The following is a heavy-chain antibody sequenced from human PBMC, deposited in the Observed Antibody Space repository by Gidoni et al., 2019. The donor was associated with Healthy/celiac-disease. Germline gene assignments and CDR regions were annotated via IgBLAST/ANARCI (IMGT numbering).Heavy chain of an antibody. CDR2: ISYDGSNK. CDR3: AKQREFDP. V-gene: IGHV3-30*18. CDR1: GFTFRSYG. J-gene: IGHJ5*02. Sequence: QVQLVESGGGVVQPGRSLRRSCAASGFTFRSYGMHWVRQAPGKGLEWVAVISYDGSNKYYADSVKGRFTISRDNSKNTLYLQMNSLRAEDTAVYYCAKQREFDPWGQGTLVTVSS.